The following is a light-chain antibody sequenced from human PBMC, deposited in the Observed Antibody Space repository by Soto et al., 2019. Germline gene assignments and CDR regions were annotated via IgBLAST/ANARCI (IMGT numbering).Light chain of an antibody. J-gene: IGKJ5*01. Sequence: EIVRTQSQTTRSVSPGERATLSCRASQSVSINLAWYQQKPGQAPRLLFYGASTRATGIPARFSGSGSGTEFTLTISSLQSADFAVYYCQQYNNWPPITFGQGTRLEI. CDR3: QQYNNWPPIT. CDR1: QSVSIN. CDR2: GAS. V-gene: IGKV3-15*01.